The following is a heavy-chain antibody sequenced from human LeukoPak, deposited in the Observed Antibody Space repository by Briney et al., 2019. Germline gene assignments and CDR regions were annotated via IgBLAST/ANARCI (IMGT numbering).Heavy chain of an antibody. CDR2: SSSSSSYT. D-gene: IGHD6-13*01. J-gene: IGHJ4*02. CDR1: GFTFSDYY. CDR3: ARGPSSSGFDY. V-gene: IGHV3-11*06. Sequence: GGFLRLSCAASGFTFSDYYMSWIRQAPGKGLEWVSYSSSSSSYTNYADSVKGRFTISRDNAKNSLYLQMNSLRAEDTAVYYCARGPSSSGFDYWGQGTLVTVSS.